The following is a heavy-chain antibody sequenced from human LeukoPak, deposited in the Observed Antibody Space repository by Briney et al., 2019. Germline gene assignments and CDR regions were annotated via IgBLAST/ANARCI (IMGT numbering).Heavy chain of an antibody. CDR3: ARSAYYYGSGSYSHSDI. J-gene: IGHJ3*02. V-gene: IGHV3-74*01. D-gene: IGHD3-10*01. CDR1: GFTFSSYW. Sequence: GGSLRLSCAASGFTFSSYWMHWVRQAPGKGLVWVSRINSDGSSTSYADSVKGRFTISRDNAKNMLYLQMNSLRAEDTAVYYCARSAYYYGSGSYSHSDIWGQGTMVTVSS. CDR2: INSDGSST.